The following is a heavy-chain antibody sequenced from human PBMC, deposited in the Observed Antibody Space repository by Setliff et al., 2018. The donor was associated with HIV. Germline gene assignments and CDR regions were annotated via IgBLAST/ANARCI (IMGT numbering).Heavy chain of an antibody. CDR2: VYTTGST. J-gene: IGHJ4*02. Sequence: SETLSLTCIVSSGSINSGSYYWSWVRQPAGKGLEWIGRVYTTGSTNYNPSLKSRVAISVDTSKNRFSLNLTSVTAADPAIYFCARVGGKGYSNFLDSWGQGALVTVS. V-gene: IGHV4-61*02. CDR1: SGSINSGSYY. CDR3: ARVGGKGYSNFLDS. D-gene: IGHD4-4*01.